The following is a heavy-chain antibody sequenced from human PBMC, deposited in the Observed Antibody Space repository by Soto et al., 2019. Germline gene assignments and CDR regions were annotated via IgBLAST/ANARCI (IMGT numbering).Heavy chain of an antibody. CDR3: AKDLGGLVYTFDY. CDR2: ISNDGSNK. Sequence: QVQLVESGGGVVQPGRSLRLSCAASGFTFSSYGMHWVRQAPGKGLEWVTVISNDGSNKYYADSVKGRFTISRDNSMNTLYLQLNSLRAEDTAVYYCAKDLGGLVYTFDYWGQGTLVTVSS. D-gene: IGHD6-19*01. CDR1: GFTFSSYG. V-gene: IGHV3-30*18. J-gene: IGHJ4*02.